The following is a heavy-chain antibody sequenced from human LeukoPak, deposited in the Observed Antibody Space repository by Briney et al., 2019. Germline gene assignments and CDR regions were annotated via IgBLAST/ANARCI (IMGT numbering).Heavy chain of an antibody. D-gene: IGHD5-18*01. Sequence: GGSLRLSCTASGFTFGDYAMSWVRQAPGKGLEWVALIRFDGNNKYYADSVKGRFTISRDNSKNTLYLQMDSLRAEDTAVYNCAKDRGGYSYDLDYWGQGTLVTVSS. CDR1: GFTFGDYA. J-gene: IGHJ4*02. CDR2: IRFDGNNK. V-gene: IGHV3-30*02. CDR3: AKDRGGYSYDLDY.